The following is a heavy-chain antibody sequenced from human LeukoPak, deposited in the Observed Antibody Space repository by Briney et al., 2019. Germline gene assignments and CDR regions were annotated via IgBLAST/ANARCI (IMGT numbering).Heavy chain of an antibody. V-gene: IGHV4-59*08. CDR3: ARLRIPARYCSSTSCYELDY. D-gene: IGHD2-2*01. CDR1: AGSISSYY. J-gene: IGHJ4*02. CDR2: IYYSGST. Sequence: SETLSLTCTVSAGSISSYYWSWIRQPPGKGLEWIGYIYYSGSTNYNPSLKSRVTISVDTSKNQFSLKLSSVTAADTAVYYCARLRIPARYCSSTSCYELDYWGQGTLVTVSS.